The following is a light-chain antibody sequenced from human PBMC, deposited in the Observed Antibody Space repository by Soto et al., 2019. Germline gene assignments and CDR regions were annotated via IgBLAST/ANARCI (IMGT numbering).Light chain of an antibody. CDR2: VAS. J-gene: IGKJ5*01. Sequence: AIRLTQSPSSFSASTGDRVTITCRASQGISSYLAWYQQQPGKAPKLLVYVASTLQSGVPSRFSGSGSGTDFNLTIGRLQTEDVGTYYCQQYLNDPITFGQGTRLEIK. CDR1: QGISSY. CDR3: QQYLNDPIT. V-gene: IGKV1-8*01.